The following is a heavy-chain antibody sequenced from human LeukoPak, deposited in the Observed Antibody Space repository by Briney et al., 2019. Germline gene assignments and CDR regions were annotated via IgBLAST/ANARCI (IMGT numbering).Heavy chain of an antibody. D-gene: IGHD3-3*01. CDR3: ARASGYFPRLYFDY. J-gene: IGHJ4*02. CDR2: FYYTGSS. Sequence: SETLSLTCTVSVGSITSSDWGWIRQSPGKGLEGIGYFYYTGSSNYNPSLQSRVTMAVDTSKNQFSLKLSSVTAADTAVYYCARASGYFPRLYFDYWGRGTPVTVSS. CDR1: VGSITSSD. V-gene: IGHV4-59*08.